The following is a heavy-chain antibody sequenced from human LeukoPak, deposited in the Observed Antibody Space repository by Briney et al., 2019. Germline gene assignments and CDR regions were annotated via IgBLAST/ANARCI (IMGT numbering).Heavy chain of an antibody. CDR2: ISGSGGST. Sequence: GGSLRLSCAASEFTFSSYVMSWVRQAPGKGLEWVSAISGSGGSTYYADSVKGRFTISRDNSKNTLYLQTNSLRAEDTAVYYCAKASYCSNTSCYRRFDYWGQGTLVTVSS. CDR3: AKASYCSNTSCYRRFDY. CDR1: EFTFSSYV. J-gene: IGHJ4*02. D-gene: IGHD2-2*01. V-gene: IGHV3-23*01.